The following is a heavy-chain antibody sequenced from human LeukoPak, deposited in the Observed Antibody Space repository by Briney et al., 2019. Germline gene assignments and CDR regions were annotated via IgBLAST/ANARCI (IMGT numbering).Heavy chain of an antibody. CDR3: ARAGEKYGDYADY. V-gene: IGHV1-2*02. D-gene: IGHD3-16*01. Sequence: ASVKVSCKASGYTFTGYYMHWVRQAPGQGLAWMGWINPNSGGTNYAQKFQGRVTMTRDTSISAAYMELSRLRSDDTAVYYCARAGEKYGDYADYWGQGTLVTVSS. J-gene: IGHJ4*02. CDR1: GYTFTGYY. CDR2: INPNSGGT.